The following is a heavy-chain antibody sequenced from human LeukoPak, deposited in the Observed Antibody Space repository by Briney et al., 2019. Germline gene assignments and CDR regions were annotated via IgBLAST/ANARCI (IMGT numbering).Heavy chain of an antibody. CDR2: INQGGSDK. V-gene: IGHV3-7*01. Sequence: GGSLRLSCAASGFTFDDYGMSWVRQAPGKGLEWVANINQGGSDKYYVDSVKGRFTISRDNANNLLYLQMNSLRGEDTAVYYCTRDRSRAEDDWGQGTLVTVSS. CDR3: TRDRSRAEDD. J-gene: IGHJ4*02. CDR1: GFTFDDYG. D-gene: IGHD1-14*01.